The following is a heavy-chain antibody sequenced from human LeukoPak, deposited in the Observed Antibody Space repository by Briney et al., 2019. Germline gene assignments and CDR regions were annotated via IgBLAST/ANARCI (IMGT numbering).Heavy chain of an antibody. J-gene: IGHJ3*02. Sequence: VASVKVSCKASGYTFTNYYIHWVRQAPGHGLEWLGISNPSGDSTNYAQRFQGRVTMTRDTSTSTVYMDLSSLRSEDTAVYYCAKDQKAPGAFDIWGQGTMVTVSS. CDR3: AKDQKAPGAFDI. CDR1: GYTFTNYY. D-gene: IGHD6-6*01. CDR2: SNPSGDST. V-gene: IGHV1-46*01.